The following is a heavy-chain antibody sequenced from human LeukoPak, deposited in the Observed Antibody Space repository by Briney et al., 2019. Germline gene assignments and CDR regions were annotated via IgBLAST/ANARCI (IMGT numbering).Heavy chain of an antibody. V-gene: IGHV1-2*02. Sequence: GASGKVSCKASGYTFTGYYMHWVRQAPGQGLEWMGWINPNSGGTNYAQKFQGRVTMTRDTSISTAYMELSRLRSDDTAVYYCARGDSSSWYYFDYWGQGTLVTVSS. CDR1: GYTFTGYY. J-gene: IGHJ4*02. D-gene: IGHD6-13*01. CDR2: INPNSGGT. CDR3: ARGDSSSWYYFDY.